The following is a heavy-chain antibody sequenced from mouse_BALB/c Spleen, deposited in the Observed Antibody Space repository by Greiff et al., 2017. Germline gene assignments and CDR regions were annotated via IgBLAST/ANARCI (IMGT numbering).Heavy chain of an antibody. V-gene: IGHV5-6*01. CDR2: ISSGGSYT. D-gene: IGHD3-1*01. Sequence: EVKLQESGGDLVKPGGSLKLSCAASGFTFSSYGMSWVRQTPDKRLEWVATISSGGSYTYYPDSVKGRFTISRDNAKNTLYLQMSSLKSEDTAMYYCARLQATRATHYAMDYWGQGTSVTVSS. CDR3: ARLQATRATHYAMDY. CDR1: GFTFSSYG. J-gene: IGHJ4*01.